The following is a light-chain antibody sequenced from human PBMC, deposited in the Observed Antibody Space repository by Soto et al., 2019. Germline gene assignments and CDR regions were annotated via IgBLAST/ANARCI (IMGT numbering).Light chain of an antibody. CDR3: QQYATSPRT. V-gene: IGKV3-20*01. J-gene: IGKJ1*01. CDR2: GAS. CDR1: QSVSSNY. Sequence: EIVLTQSPGTLSKSPGERATLSCRASQSVSSNYLAWYQQKSGQAPRLLIYGASNRATGIPDRFSGSGSGTDFTLTISRLEPEDFAVYYCQQYATSPRTFGQGTKVEIK.